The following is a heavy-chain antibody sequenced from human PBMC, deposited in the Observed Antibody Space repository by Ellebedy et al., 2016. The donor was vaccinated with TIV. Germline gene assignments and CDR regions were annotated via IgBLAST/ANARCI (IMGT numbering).Heavy chain of an antibody. CDR2: IDPSDSYT. CDR3: ARGSPVRELTTGWFDP. V-gene: IGHV5-10-1*01. Sequence: GESLKISXKGSGYSFTSYWISWVRQMPGKGLEWMGRIDPSDSYTNYSPSFQGHVTISADKSISTAYLQWSSLKASDTAMYYCARGSPVRELTTGWFDPWGQGTLVTVSS. D-gene: IGHD4-11*01. CDR1: GYSFTSYW. J-gene: IGHJ5*02.